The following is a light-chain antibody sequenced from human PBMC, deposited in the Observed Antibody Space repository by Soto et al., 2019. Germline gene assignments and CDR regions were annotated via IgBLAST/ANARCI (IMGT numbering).Light chain of an antibody. CDR3: SSYGGSNV. CDR1: SSDVGGYNY. V-gene: IGLV2-8*01. CDR2: EVS. Sequence: QSALTQPPSASGSPGQSVTISCTGTSSDVGGYNYVSWYQQHPGKAPKLLIYEVSKRPSGVPDRFSGSKSGNTASLTVSGLQAEDEAHYYCSSYGGSNVFGTGTKLTVL. J-gene: IGLJ1*01.